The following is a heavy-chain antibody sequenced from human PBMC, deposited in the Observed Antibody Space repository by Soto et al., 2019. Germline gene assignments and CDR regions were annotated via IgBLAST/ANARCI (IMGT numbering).Heavy chain of an antibody. CDR2: ITSNGVAT. CDR3: ARDRRSMIALGHGDAFDI. V-gene: IGHV3-64*02. D-gene: IGHD3-22*01. Sequence: GGSLRLSCAASGFLFNDYIMHWVRQTPGRGLEYVSAITSNGVATYYADSVRGRFTISRDNSKNTLYLQLDSLRPEDMAVYYCARDRRSMIALGHGDAFDIWGQGTMVTVSS. CDR1: GFLFNDYI. J-gene: IGHJ3*02.